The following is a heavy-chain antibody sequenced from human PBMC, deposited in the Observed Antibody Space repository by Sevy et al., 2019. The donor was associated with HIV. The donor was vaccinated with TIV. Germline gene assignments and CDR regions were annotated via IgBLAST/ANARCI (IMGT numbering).Heavy chain of an antibody. V-gene: IGHV3-23*01. CDR2: ISGSGGST. Sequence: GGSLRLSCAASGFTFSSYAMSWVRQAPGKGLEWVSAISGSGGSTYYADSVKGRFTISRDNSKNTLDLQMNGLRAEDTAVYYCAKAPTQPYSGSYYYFDYWGQGTLVTVSS. J-gene: IGHJ4*02. CDR3: AKAPTQPYSGSYYYFDY. CDR1: GFTFSSYA. D-gene: IGHD1-26*01.